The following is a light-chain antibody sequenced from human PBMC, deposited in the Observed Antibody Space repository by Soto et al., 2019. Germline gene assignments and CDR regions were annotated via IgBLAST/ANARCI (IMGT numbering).Light chain of an antibody. V-gene: IGLV2-14*01. CDR1: SSDVGGYTY. CDR2: EVS. CDR3: SSYTSSSTYV. J-gene: IGLJ1*01. Sequence: QSVLTKPASVSGSPGQSITISCTGTSSDVGGYTYVSWYQHHPGKAPKLMIYEVSNRPSGVSNRFSGSKSGNTASLTISGLQAEDEADYYCSSYTSSSTYVFGTGTKVTVL.